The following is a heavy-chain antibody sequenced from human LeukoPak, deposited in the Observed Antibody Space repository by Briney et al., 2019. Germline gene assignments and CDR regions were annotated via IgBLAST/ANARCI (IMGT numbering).Heavy chain of an antibody. Sequence: SETLSLTCTVSGGSVSSGSYYWSWIRQPPGKGLEWIGYIYYGGSTNYNPSLKSRVTISVDTSKNQFSLKLSSVPASDTAVYYCARRGGSGRSFDYWGQGILVTVSS. D-gene: IGHD3-10*01. CDR1: GGSVSSGSYY. V-gene: IGHV4-61*01. CDR3: ARRGGSGRSFDY. CDR2: IYYGGST. J-gene: IGHJ4*02.